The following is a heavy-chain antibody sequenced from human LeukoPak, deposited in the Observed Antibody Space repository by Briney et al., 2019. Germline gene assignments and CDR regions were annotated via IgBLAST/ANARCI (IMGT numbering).Heavy chain of an antibody. CDR1: GGSVSSSSYY. Sequence: SETLSLTCTVSGGSVSSSSYYWGWIRQPPGEGLEWIGSIYYSGSTYYNPSLKSRVTISVDTSKNQFSLKLSSVTAADTAVYYCAEGVRGPQGWFDPWGRGTLVTVSS. V-gene: IGHV4-39*01. J-gene: IGHJ5*02. D-gene: IGHD3-10*01. CDR2: IYYSGST. CDR3: AEGVRGPQGWFDP.